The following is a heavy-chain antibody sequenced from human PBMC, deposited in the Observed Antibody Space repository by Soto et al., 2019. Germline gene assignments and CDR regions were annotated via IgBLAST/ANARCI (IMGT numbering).Heavy chain of an antibody. CDR3: ARFGAVTNYYYYGMDV. D-gene: IGHD4-17*01. CDR2: INHSGST. V-gene: IGHV4-34*01. Sequence: SETLSLTCAVYGGSFSGYYWSWIRQPPGKGLEWIGEINHSGSTNYNPSLKSRVTISVDTSKNQFSLKLSSVTAADTAVYYCARFGAVTNYYYYGMDVWGQGTTVTVSS. CDR1: GGSFSGYY. J-gene: IGHJ6*02.